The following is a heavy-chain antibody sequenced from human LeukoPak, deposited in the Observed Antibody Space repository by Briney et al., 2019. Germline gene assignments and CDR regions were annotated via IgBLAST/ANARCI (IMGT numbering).Heavy chain of an antibody. CDR3: AIAMVRGVIFW. CDR2: ISSSGSTI. Sequence: PGGALRLSCAASGFTFSDYYMSWIRQAPGKGLEWVSYISSSGSTIYYADSAKGRFTISRDNAQNSLYLQMNSLRAEDTAVYYCAIAMVRGVIFWWGQGTLVTVSS. CDR1: GFTFSDYY. D-gene: IGHD3-10*01. V-gene: IGHV3-11*04. J-gene: IGHJ4*02.